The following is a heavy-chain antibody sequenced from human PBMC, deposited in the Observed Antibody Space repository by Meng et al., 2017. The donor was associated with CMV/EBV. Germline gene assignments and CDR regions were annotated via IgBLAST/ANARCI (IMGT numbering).Heavy chain of an antibody. CDR2: IGTAGDT. CDR1: GFTFSSYD. CDR3: AKDHVVVIALPPNWFDP. D-gene: IGHD2-21*01. Sequence: GGSLRLSCAACGFTFSSYDMHWVRQATGKGLEWVSAIGTAGDTYYPGSVKGQFTISRDNSKNTLYLQMNSLRAEDTAVYYCAKDHVVVIALPPNWFDPWGQGTLVTVSS. J-gene: IGHJ5*02. V-gene: IGHV3-13*03.